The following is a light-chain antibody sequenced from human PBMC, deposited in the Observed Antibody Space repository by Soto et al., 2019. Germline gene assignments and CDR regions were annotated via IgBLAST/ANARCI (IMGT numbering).Light chain of an antibody. CDR3: QQHLGRHT. J-gene: IGKJ1*01. CDR2: DAS. CDR1: QSVSGY. Sequence: DIVVTQSPVTLSLYQGERANLSCRASQSVSGYLVWYQQKPGQAPRLLIYDASTRATGIPARFSGSGSGTDFTLTISSLEPEDFAVYYCQQHLGRHTFGQGTKVDI. V-gene: IGKV3-11*01.